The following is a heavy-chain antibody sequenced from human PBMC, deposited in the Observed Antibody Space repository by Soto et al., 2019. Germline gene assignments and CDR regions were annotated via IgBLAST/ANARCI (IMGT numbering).Heavy chain of an antibody. CDR1: GGTFSSYA. V-gene: IGHV1-3*01. CDR3: AILGTYYFDNSDNYFDF. J-gene: IGHJ4*02. Sequence: ASVKVSCKAPGGTFSSYAISWVRQAPGQRLEWMGWINAGNGNTKFSQKFQGRVTITRDTSASTAYMELRGLRSEDTAVYYCAILGTYYFDNSDNYFDFWGQGTLVTSPQ. D-gene: IGHD3-22*01. CDR2: INAGNGNT.